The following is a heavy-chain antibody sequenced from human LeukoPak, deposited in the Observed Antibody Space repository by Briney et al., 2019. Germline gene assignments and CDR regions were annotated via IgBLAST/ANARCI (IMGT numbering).Heavy chain of an antibody. CDR2: ITWNSANI. D-gene: IGHD2/OR15-2a*01. J-gene: IGHJ4*02. V-gene: IGHV3-9*01. CDR1: GFSLDDSA. CDR3: VKDMGCKGDPIDPPTFDY. Sequence: GGSLRLSCAASGFSLDDSAMHWVRQAPGKGLDWVSGITWNSANIGYADSVKGRFTISRDNAKNTLYLQMNSLRPEDTAFYYCVKDMGCKGDPIDPPTFDYWGQGTLVTVSS.